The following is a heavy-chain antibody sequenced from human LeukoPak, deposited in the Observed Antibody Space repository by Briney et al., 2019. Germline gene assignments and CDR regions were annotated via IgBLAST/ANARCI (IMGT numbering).Heavy chain of an antibody. V-gene: IGHV3-53*01. Sequence: GGSLRLSCAASGFTFSSYAMSWVRQAPGKGLEWVSLIYGDGSTYYADSVKGRFTISRDNSKNTLFLQMNSLRAEDTAVYYCARVYSSSSGKNVFDIWGQGTMVIVSS. CDR2: IYGDGST. CDR1: GFTFSSYA. J-gene: IGHJ3*02. D-gene: IGHD6-6*01. CDR3: ARVYSSSSGKNVFDI.